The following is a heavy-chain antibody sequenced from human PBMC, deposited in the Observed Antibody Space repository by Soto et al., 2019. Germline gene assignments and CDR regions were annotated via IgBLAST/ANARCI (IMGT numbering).Heavy chain of an antibody. D-gene: IGHD2-2*01. Sequence: EVQLVESGGGLVKPGGSLRLSCAASGFSFSTYSMNWFRQATGKWLEWVSAISSSSTYIYYGDSVKGRFTISRDNANNSLYLQMNSLRAEATAVYYCARIGTAAAIGTYGMDVWGQGTTVTVS. J-gene: IGHJ6*02. CDR3: ARIGTAAAIGTYGMDV. CDR1: GFSFSTYS. CDR2: ISSSSTYI. V-gene: IGHV3-21*01.